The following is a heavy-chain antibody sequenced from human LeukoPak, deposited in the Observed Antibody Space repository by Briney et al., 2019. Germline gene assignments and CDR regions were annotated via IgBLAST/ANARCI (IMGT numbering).Heavy chain of an antibody. J-gene: IGHJ4*02. Sequence: SETLSLTCTVSGGSISSYYWSWIRQPPGKGLEWIGYIYYSGSTNYNPSLKSRVTISVDTSKNQFSLKLSSVTAAGTAVYYCARGGGVRGSGSALFDYWGQGTLVTVSS. CDR3: ARGGGVRGSGSALFDY. V-gene: IGHV4-59*01. CDR2: IYYSGST. CDR1: GGSISSYY. D-gene: IGHD3-10*01.